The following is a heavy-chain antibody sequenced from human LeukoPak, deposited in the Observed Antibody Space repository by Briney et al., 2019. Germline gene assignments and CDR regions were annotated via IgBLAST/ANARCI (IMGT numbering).Heavy chain of an antibody. V-gene: IGHV1-18*01. CDR3: AIYFITIFGVGNFDY. J-gene: IGHJ4*02. Sequence: PWASVKVSCKASGYTFTSYGISWVRQAPGQGLEWMGWISAYNGNTNYAQKLQGRVTMTTDTSTSTAYMELRSLRSDDTAVYYCAIYFITIFGVGNFDYWGQGTLVTVSS. D-gene: IGHD3-3*01. CDR1: GYTFTSYG. CDR2: ISAYNGNT.